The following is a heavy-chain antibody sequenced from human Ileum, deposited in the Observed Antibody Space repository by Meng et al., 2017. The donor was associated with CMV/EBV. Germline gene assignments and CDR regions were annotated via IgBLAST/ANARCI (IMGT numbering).Heavy chain of an antibody. CDR3: AREIYCSSSSCYSKYGMDV. V-gene: IGHV3-66*01. CDR1: GFTVSTNY. Sequence: GGSLRLSCAVSGFTVSTNYISWVRQAPGEGLEWVSVIFSGGSTYYADSVKGRFTISRDNTKNTLYLQMNSLRAEDTAVYYCAREIYCSSSSCYSKYGMDVWGQGTTVTVSS. CDR2: IFSGGST. J-gene: IGHJ6*02. D-gene: IGHD2-2*01.